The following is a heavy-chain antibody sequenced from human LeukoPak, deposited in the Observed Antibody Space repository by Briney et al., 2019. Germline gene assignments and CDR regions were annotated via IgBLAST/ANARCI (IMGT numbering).Heavy chain of an antibody. D-gene: IGHD5-18*01. CDR2: IIPIFGTA. CDR1: GGTFSSYA. CDR3: ARVYLVDTIGYNWFDP. Sequence: ASAKVSCKASGGTFSSYAISWVRQAPGQGLEWMGGIIPIFGTANYAQKFQGRVTITADESTSTAYMELSSLRSEDTAVYYCARVYLVDTIGYNWFDPWGQGTLVTVSS. V-gene: IGHV1-69*13. J-gene: IGHJ5*02.